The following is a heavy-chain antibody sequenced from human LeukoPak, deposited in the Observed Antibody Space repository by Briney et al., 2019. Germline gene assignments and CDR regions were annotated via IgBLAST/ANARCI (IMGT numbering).Heavy chain of an antibody. CDR2: FKSKSAGGTT. CDR1: GFTFSEVW. D-gene: IGHD2-21*01. J-gene: IGHJ4*02. Sequence: GGSLRLSFAASGFTFSEVWMSWVRQAPGKGLEWVGRFKSKSAGGTTDYAAPVKGRFTISRDDSQNMVYLQMNSLKMEDTAVYFCAAGCGHSDFDYWGQGTLVTVSS. CDR3: AAGCGHSDFDY. V-gene: IGHV3-15*01.